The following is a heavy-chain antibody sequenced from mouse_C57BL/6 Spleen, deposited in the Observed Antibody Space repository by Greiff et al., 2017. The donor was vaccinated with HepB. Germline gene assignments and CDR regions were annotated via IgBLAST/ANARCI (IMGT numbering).Heavy chain of an antibody. CDR3: ARANSFFDY. CDR1: GFTFSSYG. D-gene: IGHD4-1*01. V-gene: IGHV5-6*01. J-gene: IGHJ2*01. CDR2: ISSGGSYT. Sequence: DVHLVESGGDLVKPGGSLKLSCAASGFTFSSYGMSWVRQTPDKRLEWVATISSGGSYTYYPDSVKGRFTISRDNAKNTLYLQMSSLKSEDTAMYYCARANSFFDYWGQGTTLTVSS.